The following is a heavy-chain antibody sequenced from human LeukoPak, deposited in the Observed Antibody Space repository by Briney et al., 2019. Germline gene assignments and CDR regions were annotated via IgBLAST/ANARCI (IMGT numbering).Heavy chain of an antibody. V-gene: IGHV1-2*06. CDR1: GYTLTDYY. J-gene: IGHJ4*02. CDR3: ARVGYYESSGYYEY. D-gene: IGHD3-22*01. Sequence: ASVKVSCKASGYTLTDYYMHWVRQAPGQGLEWMGRINPNSGGTNYAQKFQGRVTMTRDTSISTVYMELSRLRSDDTAVYYCARVGYYESSGYYEYWGQGTLVTVSS. CDR2: INPNSGGT.